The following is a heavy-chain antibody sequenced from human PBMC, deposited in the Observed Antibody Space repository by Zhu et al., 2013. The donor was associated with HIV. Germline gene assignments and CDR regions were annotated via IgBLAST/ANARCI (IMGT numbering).Heavy chain of an antibody. CDR1: GYTFTGYY. Sequence: QVQLVQSGAEVKKPGASVKVSCKASGYTFTGYYMHWVRQAPGQGLEWMGWINPNSGGTNYEQKFQGRVTMTRDTSISTAYMELSSLRSDDTAVYYCARRPPRPRDPIVVGPGLVPTPWGQGNPG. CDR2: INPNSGGT. CDR3: ARRPPRPRDPIVVGPGLVPTP. J-gene: IGHJ5*02. D-gene: IGHD3-22*01. V-gene: IGHV1-2*02.